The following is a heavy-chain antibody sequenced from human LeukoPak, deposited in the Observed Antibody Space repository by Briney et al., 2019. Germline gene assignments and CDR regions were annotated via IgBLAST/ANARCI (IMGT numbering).Heavy chain of an antibody. V-gene: IGHV4-59*08. CDR1: GGSISTYY. Sequence: SETLSLTCTVSGGSISTYYWSWIRQPPGKGLEWVGYIHYSGTTNYNPSLKNRVTISLDTSKNQFSLNLSSVTATDTAVYYCARMGGYSGYATHWGQGTLATVSS. CDR3: ARMGGYSGYATH. J-gene: IGHJ4*02. D-gene: IGHD5-12*01. CDR2: IHYSGTT.